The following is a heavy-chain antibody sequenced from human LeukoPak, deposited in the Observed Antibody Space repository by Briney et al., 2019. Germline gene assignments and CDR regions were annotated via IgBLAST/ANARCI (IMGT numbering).Heavy chain of an antibody. D-gene: IGHD3-10*01. V-gene: IGHV3-21*01. J-gene: IGHJ4*02. Sequence: GGSLRLSCAASGFTVSSNYMSWVRQAPGKGLEWVSSISGTSSYIYFSDSVKGRFTISRDNAKNSLYLQMNSLRAEDTAIYYCARVGPIYGVFDYWGQGALVTVSS. CDR1: GFTVSSNY. CDR2: ISGTSSYI. CDR3: ARVGPIYGVFDY.